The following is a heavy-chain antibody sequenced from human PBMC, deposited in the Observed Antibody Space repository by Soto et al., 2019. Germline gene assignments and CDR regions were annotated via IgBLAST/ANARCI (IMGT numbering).Heavy chain of an antibody. CDR3: ARFRLSIYGVVIKVLYI. CDR2: IYYSGST. Sequence: SEARSVTWAGYGGSFSPNYRIWFRHLPGKGLEWIGYIYYSGSTNYNPSLKSRVTISVDTSKNQFSLKLSSVSAADTAVYYCARFRLSIYGVVIKVLYICNQSTMVTVS. CDR1: GGSFSPNY. V-gene: IGHV4-59*01. D-gene: IGHD3-3*01. J-gene: IGHJ3*02.